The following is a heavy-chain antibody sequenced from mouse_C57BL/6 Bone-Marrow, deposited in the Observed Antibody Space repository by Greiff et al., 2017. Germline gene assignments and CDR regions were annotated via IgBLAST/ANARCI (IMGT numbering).Heavy chain of an antibody. CDR1: GFNIKDDY. CDR2: IDPENGAT. J-gene: IGHJ4*01. Sequence: EVQLQQSGAELVRPGASVKLSCTASGFNIKDDYMHWVKQRPEQGLEWIGWIDPENGATEYASKFQGKATITADTSSNTAYLQLSSLTSEDTAVDYCTRVWLDYWGQGTSVTVSS. D-gene: IGHD2-10*02. CDR3: TRVWLDY. V-gene: IGHV14-4*01.